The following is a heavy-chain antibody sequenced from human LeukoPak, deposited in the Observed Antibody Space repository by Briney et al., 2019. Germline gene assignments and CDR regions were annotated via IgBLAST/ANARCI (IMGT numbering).Heavy chain of an antibody. CDR1: GGSINTYY. D-gene: IGHD7-27*01. Sequence: PSETLSLTCTVSGGSINTYYWSWIRQTPGKGLEWIGYIYYTGSTNYNPSLKSRVTISVDTSKNQFSLKLSSVTAADTAVYYCARDLLWGYDYWGQGTLVTVSS. CDR2: IYYTGST. V-gene: IGHV4-59*01. CDR3: ARDLLWGYDY. J-gene: IGHJ4*02.